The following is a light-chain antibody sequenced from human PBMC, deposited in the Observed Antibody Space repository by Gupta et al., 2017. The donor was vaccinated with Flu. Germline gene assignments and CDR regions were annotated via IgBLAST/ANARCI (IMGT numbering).Light chain of an antibody. CDR1: QSVSSY. CDR2: DAS. CDR3: QQRSNWPPRGT. Sequence: EIVLTQSPATLSLSPGERATLSCRASQSVSSYLAWYQQKPGQAPRLLIYDASNRATGIPARFSSSGSGTDFTLTISSLEPEDFAVYYCQQRSNWPPRGTFGGGTKVEIK. V-gene: IGKV3-11*01. J-gene: IGKJ4*01.